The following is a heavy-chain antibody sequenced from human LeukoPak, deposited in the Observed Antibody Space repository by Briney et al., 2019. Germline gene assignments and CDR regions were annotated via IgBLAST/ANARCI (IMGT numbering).Heavy chain of an antibody. CDR1: GFTFSGSA. D-gene: IGHD3-16*01. J-gene: IGHJ4*02. CDR2: IRSKANSYAT. V-gene: IGHV3-73*01. CDR3: TRRGSNGNEIDY. Sequence: PGGSLRLSCAASGFTFSGSAMHWVRQASGKGLEWVGRIRSKANSYATAYAASVKGRFTISRDDSKNTAYLQMNSLKTEDTAVYYCTRRGSNGNEIDYWGQGTLVTVSS.